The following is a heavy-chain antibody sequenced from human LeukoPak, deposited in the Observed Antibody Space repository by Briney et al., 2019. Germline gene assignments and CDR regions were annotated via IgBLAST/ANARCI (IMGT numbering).Heavy chain of an antibody. V-gene: IGHV3-9*03. Sequence: QPGGSLRLSCAASGFTFDDYAMHWVRQAPGKGLEWVSGISWNSGSIGYADSVKGRFTISRDNAKNSLYLQMNSLRAEDMALHYCAKGITGTTGDAFDIWGQGTMVTVSS. CDR2: ISWNSGSI. D-gene: IGHD1-7*01. J-gene: IGHJ3*02. CDR3: AKGITGTTGDAFDI. CDR1: GFTFDDYA.